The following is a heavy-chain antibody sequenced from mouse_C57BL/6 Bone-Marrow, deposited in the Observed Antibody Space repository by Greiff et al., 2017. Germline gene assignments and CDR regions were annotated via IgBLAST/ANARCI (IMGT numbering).Heavy chain of an antibody. Sequence: DVKLQESGPGLVKPSQSLSLTCSVTGYSITSGYYWNWIRQFPGNKLEWMGYISYDGSNNYNPSLKNRISITRDTSKNQFFLKLNSVTTEDTATNYCAGAGHLVRGGCYWYFDVWGTGTTVTVSS. V-gene: IGHV3-6*01. CDR1: GYSITSGYY. J-gene: IGHJ1*03. CDR3: AGAGHLVRGGCYWYFDV. CDR2: ISYDGSN. D-gene: IGHD2-14*01.